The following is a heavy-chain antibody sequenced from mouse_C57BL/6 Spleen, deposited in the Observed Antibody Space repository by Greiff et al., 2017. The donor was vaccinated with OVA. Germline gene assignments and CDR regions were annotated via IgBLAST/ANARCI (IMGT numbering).Heavy chain of an antibody. Sequence: EVMLVESGGGLVQSGRSLRLSCATSGFTFSDFYMEWVRQAPGKGLEWIAASRNKANDYTTEYSASVKGRFIVSRDTSQSILYLQMNALRAEDTAIYYCARDGGRRGFAYWGQGTLVTVSA. J-gene: IGHJ3*01. CDR3: ARDGGRRGFAY. CDR2: SRNKANDYTT. V-gene: IGHV7-1*01. CDR1: GFTFSDFY.